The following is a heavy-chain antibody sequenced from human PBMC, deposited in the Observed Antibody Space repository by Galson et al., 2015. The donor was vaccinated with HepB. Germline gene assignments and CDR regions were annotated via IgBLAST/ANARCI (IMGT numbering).Heavy chain of an antibody. CDR3: ARDYGDYPFDY. D-gene: IGHD4-17*01. CDR1: GFTFGSYG. V-gene: IGHV3-48*02. Sequence: SLRLSCAASGFTFGSYGMIWVRQAPGKGLEWISYISTSPGSATIHYADSVKGRFTISRDNVKNFLYLQLTSLRDEDTAVYYCARDYGDYPFDYWGQGTLVTVSS. J-gene: IGHJ4*02. CDR2: ISTSPGSATI.